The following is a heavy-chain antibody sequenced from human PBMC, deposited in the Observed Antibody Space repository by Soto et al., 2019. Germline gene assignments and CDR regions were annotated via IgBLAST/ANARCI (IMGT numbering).Heavy chain of an antibody. CDR2: INTDSGNA. CDR1: GYRFSDYG. D-gene: IGHD3-16*01. V-gene: IGHV1-18*01. J-gene: IGHJ4*02. Sequence: QVHLVQSEGEVKKPGASVKVSCKTSGYRFSDYGISWVREAPGQGLEWVGWINTDSGNAKYEQRFQGRVTLTTDPSTRTVFLELTSLKFDDAAVYYCARGFIPENYWGQGTRVTVSS. CDR3: ARGFIPENY.